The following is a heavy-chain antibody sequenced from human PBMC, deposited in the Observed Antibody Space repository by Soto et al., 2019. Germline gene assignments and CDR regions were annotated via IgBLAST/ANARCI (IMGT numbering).Heavy chain of an antibody. CDR3: AKDVTRDIVVGLADAFDI. Sequence: EVQLLESGGGLVQPGGSLRLSCAASGFTFSSYAMSWVRQAPGKGLEWVSAISGSGGSTYYADSVKGRFTISRDNSKNTLYLQMNSLRAEDTAVYYCAKDVTRDIVVGLADAFDIWGQGTMVTVSS. CDR2: ISGSGGST. J-gene: IGHJ3*02. D-gene: IGHD2-2*01. CDR1: GFTFSSYA. V-gene: IGHV3-23*01.